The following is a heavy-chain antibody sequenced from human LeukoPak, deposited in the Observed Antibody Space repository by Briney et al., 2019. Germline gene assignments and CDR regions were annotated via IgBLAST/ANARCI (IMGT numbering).Heavy chain of an antibody. J-gene: IGHJ4*02. CDR3: VRDAS. CDR2: IYSGGGT. Sequence: GSLLLSCAVSGVTVSSNHMSWVRQAPGKGLEWVSAIYSGGGTYYADSVKGRFTLSRDISKNTLYLQMNSLRAEDTAVYYCVRDASWGQGTLVTVSS. CDR1: GVTVSSNH. V-gene: IGHV3-66*01.